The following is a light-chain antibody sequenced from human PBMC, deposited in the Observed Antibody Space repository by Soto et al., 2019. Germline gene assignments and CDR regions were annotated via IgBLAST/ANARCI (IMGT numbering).Light chain of an antibody. CDR1: QAISNF. J-gene: IGKJ2*01. Sequence: DIQMTQSPPSLSASVGDRVTITCRASQAISNFVAWYQQKAGKAPSLLIYEASTLQSGVPSRFSGRGSGTAFPLTISSLKPEDVATYFCQNYNGAPSAFGQGTSWRSN. V-gene: IGKV1-27*01. CDR3: QNYNGAPSA. CDR2: EAS.